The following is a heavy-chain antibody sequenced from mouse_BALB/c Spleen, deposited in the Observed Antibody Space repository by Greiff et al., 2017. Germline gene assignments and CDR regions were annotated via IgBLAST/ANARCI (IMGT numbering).Heavy chain of an antibody. V-gene: IGHV1-54*01. J-gene: IGHJ4*01. CDR1: GYAFTNYL. CDR2: INPGSGGT. Sequence: VQLQQSGAELVRPGTSVKVSCKASGYAFTNYLIEWVKQRPGQGLEWIGVINPGSGGTNYNEKFKGKATLTADKSSSTAYMQLSSLTSDDSAVYFCARRLHGAMDYWGQGTSVTVSS. CDR3: ARRLHGAMDY.